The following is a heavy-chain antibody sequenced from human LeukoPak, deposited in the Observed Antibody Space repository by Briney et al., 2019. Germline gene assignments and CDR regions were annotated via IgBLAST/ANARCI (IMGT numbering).Heavy chain of an antibody. Sequence: GGSLRLSCAASGFTVSSNYMSWVRQAPGKGLEWVSVIYSGGSTYYADSVKGRFTISRDNSKNTLYLQVNSLRAEDTAVYYCARPYYYGSSGDYWGQGTLVTVSS. CDR3: ARPYYYGSSGDY. J-gene: IGHJ4*02. CDR2: IYSGGST. D-gene: IGHD3-22*01. V-gene: IGHV3-66*01. CDR1: GFTVSSNY.